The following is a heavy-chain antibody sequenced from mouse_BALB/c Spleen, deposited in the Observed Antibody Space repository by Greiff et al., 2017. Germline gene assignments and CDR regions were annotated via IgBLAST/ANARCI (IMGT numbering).Heavy chain of an antibody. CDR3: ARGSYGPYYYAMDY. D-gene: IGHD3-3*01. V-gene: IGHV5-6-5*01. CDR2: ISSGGST. CDR1: GFTFSSYA. J-gene: IGHJ4*01. Sequence: DVMLVESGGGLVKPGGSLKLSCAASGFTFSSYAMSWVRQTPEKRLEWVASISSGGSTYYPDSVKGRFTISRDNARNILYLQMSSLRSEDTAMYYCARGSYGPYYYAMDYWGQGTSVTVSS.